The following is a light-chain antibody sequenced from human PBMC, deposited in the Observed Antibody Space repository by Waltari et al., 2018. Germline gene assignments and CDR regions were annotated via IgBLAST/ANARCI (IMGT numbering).Light chain of an antibody. J-gene: IGKJ1*01. CDR1: QSISSY. CDR3: QQSYSTPT. CDR2: AAS. V-gene: IGKV1-39*01. Sequence: DSQMTQSPSSLSASVADRVTITCRASQSISSYLNWYQQKPGKAPKLLIYAASSLQSGVPSRFSGSGSGTDFPLTISSLQPEYFANYYCQQSYSTPTFGQGTKVEIK.